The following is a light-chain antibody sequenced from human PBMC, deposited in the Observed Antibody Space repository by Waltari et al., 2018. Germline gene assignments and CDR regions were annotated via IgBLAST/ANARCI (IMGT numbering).Light chain of an antibody. CDR3: SAYAGTYTGV. CDR2: DVT. V-gene: IGLV2-11*01. J-gene: IGLJ3*02. Sequence: QSALTQPRSVSESPGQSVTISCTGTSRDVGGYNYISWYQHHPGKAPKLIIYDVTKRPSGVPYRFSASKSVNTASLTISGLRAEDEADYYCSAYAGTYTGVFGGGTKLTVL. CDR1: SRDVGGYNY.